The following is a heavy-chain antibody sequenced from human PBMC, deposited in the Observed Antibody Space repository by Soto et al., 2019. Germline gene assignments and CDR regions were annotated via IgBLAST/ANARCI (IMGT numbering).Heavy chain of an antibody. CDR2: INPSGGST. J-gene: IGHJ5*02. CDR1: GYTFTSYY. Sequence: QVQLVQSGAEVKKPGASVKVSCKASGYTFTSYYMHWVRQAPGQGLEWMGIINPSGGSTSYAQKCQGRVTMTRDTSTSTVYMELSSLRSKDTAVYYCARAGEDIVVVVAATPWFDPWGQGTLVTVSS. CDR3: ARAGEDIVVVVAATPWFDP. V-gene: IGHV1-46*03. D-gene: IGHD2-15*01.